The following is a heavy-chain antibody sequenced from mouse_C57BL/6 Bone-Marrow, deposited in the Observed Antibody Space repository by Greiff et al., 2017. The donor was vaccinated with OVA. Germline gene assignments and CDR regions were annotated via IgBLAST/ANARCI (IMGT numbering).Heavy chain of an antibody. V-gene: IGHV5-4*01. CDR1: GFTFSSYA. J-gene: IGHJ4*01. CDR2: ISDGGSYT. Sequence: EVQLVESGGGLVKPGGSLKLSCAASGFTFSSYAMSWVRQTPEKRLEWVATISDGGSYTYYPDNVKGRFTISRDTAKNNLYLQMSHLKSEDTAMYYCARDGYGSLYAMDYWGQGTSVTVSS. D-gene: IGHD1-1*01. CDR3: ARDGYGSLYAMDY.